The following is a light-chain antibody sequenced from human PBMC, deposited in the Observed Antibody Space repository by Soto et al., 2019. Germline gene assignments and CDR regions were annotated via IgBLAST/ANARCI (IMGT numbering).Light chain of an antibody. J-gene: IGKJ5*01. CDR3: QQYNSWPPIT. Sequence: VMTQSPATLSLSHGERATLSCRASESVSRNLAWYQQKPGQAPRLLIYDASTRATGIPDRFSGGGSGTEFTLTISSLQSEDFVVYYCQQYNSWPPITFGQGTRLEIK. CDR1: ESVSRN. CDR2: DAS. V-gene: IGKV3-15*01.